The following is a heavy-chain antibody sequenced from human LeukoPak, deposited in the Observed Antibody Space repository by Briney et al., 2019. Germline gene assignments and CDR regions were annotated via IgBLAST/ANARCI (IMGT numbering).Heavy chain of an antibody. CDR1: NNSINSGYY. CDR3: ARDPGRIAPDWYFDL. D-gene: IGHD6-13*01. Sequence: PAETLSLTCTVSNNSINSGYYWGWIRQPPGKGLEWIGNIYHTGSTYSNPSPKSRVTVSVDASKNRFSLKLSSVTAADTAVYYCARDPGRIAPDWYFDLWGRGTLVTVSS. J-gene: IGHJ2*01. CDR2: IYHTGST. V-gene: IGHV4-38-2*02.